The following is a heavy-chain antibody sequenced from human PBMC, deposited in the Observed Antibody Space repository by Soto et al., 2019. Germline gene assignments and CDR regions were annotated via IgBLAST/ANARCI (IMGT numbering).Heavy chain of an antibody. Sequence: GGSLRLSGAASAFTFSSYAMGWVRQGPGKGLEWVAVVSIGGSTHYADSVRGRFTISRDNSKNTLSLQMHSLTAEDTAVYFCAKRRGAGGHFDYWGQGALVTVSS. CDR3: AKRRGAGGHFDY. V-gene: IGHV3-23*01. D-gene: IGHD2-15*01. J-gene: IGHJ4*02. CDR2: VSIGGST. CDR1: AFTFSSYA.